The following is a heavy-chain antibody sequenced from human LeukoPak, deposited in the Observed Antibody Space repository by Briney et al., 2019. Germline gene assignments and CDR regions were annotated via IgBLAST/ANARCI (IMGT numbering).Heavy chain of an antibody. CDR3: ARAGRWEGRPHAFDI. Sequence: PSETLSLTCTISGGSISSTYWNWIRQPPGKGLEWIGYIYYSGITNYNPSLKSRVTISVGTSKSQFSLTLTSVTAADTALYYCARAGRWEGRPHAFDIWGQGTMVTVSS. CDR2: IYYSGIT. D-gene: IGHD1-26*01. V-gene: IGHV4-59*01. CDR1: GGSISSTY. J-gene: IGHJ3*02.